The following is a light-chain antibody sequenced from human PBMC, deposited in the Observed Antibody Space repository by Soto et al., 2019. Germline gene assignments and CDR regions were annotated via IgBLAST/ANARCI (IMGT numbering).Light chain of an antibody. CDR3: NSYSSSSTYV. Sequence: QSALTQPASVSGSPGQTVTISCTGTTSDVGRYNYVSWYQQHPGKAPKLIIYDVSNRPSGVSNRFSGSKSGNTASLTISGLHAEDDADYYCNSYSSSSTYVFGAGTKLTVL. J-gene: IGLJ1*01. CDR2: DVS. CDR1: TSDVGRYNY. V-gene: IGLV2-14*01.